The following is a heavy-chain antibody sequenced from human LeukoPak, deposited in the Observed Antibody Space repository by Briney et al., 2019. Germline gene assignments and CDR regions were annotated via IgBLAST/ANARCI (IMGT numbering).Heavy chain of an antibody. CDR2: IDTGGNT. J-gene: IGHJ5*02. V-gene: IGHV3-53*04. D-gene: IGHD3-10*01. CDR1: GFSVSTNY. CDR3: ARVPPRGSGSYSPVGWFDP. Sequence: GGSLILSCAASGFSVSTNYMNWVRQAPGKGLEWVSLIDTGGNTYYGDSVKGRFTISRHNSKNTVYLQMNRLRVEDTAVYYCARVPPRGSGSYSPVGWFDPWGQGTLVTVSS.